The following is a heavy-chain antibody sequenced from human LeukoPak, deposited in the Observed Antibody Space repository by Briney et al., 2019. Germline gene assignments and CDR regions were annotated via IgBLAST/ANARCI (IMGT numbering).Heavy chain of an antibody. CDR1: GYTFTDYY. CDR3: AREHPFGVILIRGFDY. V-gene: IGHV1-2*02. CDR2: INTNSGGT. D-gene: IGHD3-3*01. J-gene: IGHJ4*02. Sequence: ASVKVSCKASGYTFTDYYIHWVRQAPGQGLEWMGWINTNSGGTNIAQKFQGRVTMTRDTSITTAYMEMSRLRSDDTAVYYCAREHPFGVILIRGFDYWGQGTLVTVSS.